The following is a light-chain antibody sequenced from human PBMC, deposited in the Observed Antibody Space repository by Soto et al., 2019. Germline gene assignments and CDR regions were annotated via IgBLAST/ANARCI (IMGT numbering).Light chain of an antibody. CDR1: QSVSSN. J-gene: IGKJ1*01. CDR3: QHYNNWPPWT. V-gene: IGKV3-15*01. CDR2: GAS. Sequence: EIVMTQSPATLFVPPGERATLSCRASQSVSSNLAWYQQKPGQAPRLLIYGASTRATGIPARFSGSGSGTEFTRTISSLQSEDFAIYYCQHYNNWPPWTFGQGTKVEIK.